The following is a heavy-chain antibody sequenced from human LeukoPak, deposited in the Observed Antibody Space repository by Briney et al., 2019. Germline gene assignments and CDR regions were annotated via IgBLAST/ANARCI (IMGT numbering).Heavy chain of an antibody. CDR3: ARDVGYYYGMDV. D-gene: IGHD1-26*01. J-gene: IGHJ6*02. CDR1: GFTFSSYA. Sequence: PGGSLRLSCAASGFTFSSYAMHWVRQAPGKGLEWVAVISYDGSNKYYADSVKGRFTISRDNSKNTLYLQMNSLRAEDTAVYYCARDVGYYYGMDVWGQGTTVTVSS. CDR2: ISYDGSNK. V-gene: IGHV3-30-3*01.